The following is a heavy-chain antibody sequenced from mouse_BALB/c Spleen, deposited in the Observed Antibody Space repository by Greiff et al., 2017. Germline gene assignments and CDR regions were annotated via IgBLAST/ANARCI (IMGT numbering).Heavy chain of an antibody. CDR2: INPYNGDT. Sequence: EVQLQQSGPELVKPGASVKISCKASGYSFTGYFMNWVMQSHGKSLEWIGRINPYNGDTFYNQKFKGKATLTVDKSSSTAHMELRSLASEDSAVYYCARLIDGSSGGDYFDYWGQGTTLTVSS. D-gene: IGHD1-1*01. V-gene: IGHV1-20*02. CDR1: GYSFTGYF. J-gene: IGHJ2*01. CDR3: ARLIDGSSGGDYFDY.